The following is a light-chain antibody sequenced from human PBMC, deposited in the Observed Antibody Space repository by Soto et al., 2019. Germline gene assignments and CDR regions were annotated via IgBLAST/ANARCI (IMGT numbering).Light chain of an antibody. Sequence: QSALTQPASVSGSPGQSITISCTGTSSDIGAYNFVSWYQQHPGKAPKLMLYDVNIRPAGVSTRFSASKSGNTSSLTISGLQAEDEADYYCTSWTTSTTMIFGGGTKVTVL. CDR3: TSWTTSTTMI. V-gene: IGLV2-14*03. CDR2: DVN. CDR1: SSDIGAYNF. J-gene: IGLJ2*01.